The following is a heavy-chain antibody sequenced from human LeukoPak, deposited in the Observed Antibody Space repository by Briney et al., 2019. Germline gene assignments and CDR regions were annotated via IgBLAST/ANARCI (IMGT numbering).Heavy chain of an antibody. CDR3: ARGLYSHDYGGKEADY. CDR1: GYTFTSYG. Sequence: ASVKVSCKASGYTFTSYGISWVRQAPGQGLEWMGWISAYNGNTNYAQKLQGRVTMTTDTSTSTAYMELRSMRSDDTAVYYCARGLYSHDYGGKEADYWGQGTLVTVSS. CDR2: ISAYNGNT. D-gene: IGHD4-23*01. V-gene: IGHV1-18*01. J-gene: IGHJ4*02.